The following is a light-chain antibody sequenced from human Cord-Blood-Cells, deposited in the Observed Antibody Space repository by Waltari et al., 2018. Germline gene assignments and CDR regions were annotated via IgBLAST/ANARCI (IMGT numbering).Light chain of an antibody. CDR2: GAS. CDR3: QQYNNWPLT. J-gene: IGKJ4*01. Sequence: EIVMTQSPATLSVSPGERATLSCRASQSVSSNLAWYQQKPGQAPRLLIYGASTRATGIPARFSGSVSGTEFTLTISSLQSEDFAVYYCQQYNNWPLTFGGGTNVEIK. V-gene: IGKV3-15*01. CDR1: QSVSSN.